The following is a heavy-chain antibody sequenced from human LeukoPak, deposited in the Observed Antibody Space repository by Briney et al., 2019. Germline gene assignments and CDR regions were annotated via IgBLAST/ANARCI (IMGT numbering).Heavy chain of an antibody. Sequence: GGSLRLPCAASGFTFSSYWMSWVRQAPGKGLEWVANIKQDGSEKYYVDSVKGRFTISRDNAKNSLYLQMNSLRAEDTAVYYCAREVHYGSGSYSYNWFDPWGQGTLVTVSS. D-gene: IGHD3-10*01. CDR1: GFTFSSYW. CDR3: AREVHYGSGSYSYNWFDP. J-gene: IGHJ5*02. CDR2: IKQDGSEK. V-gene: IGHV3-7*03.